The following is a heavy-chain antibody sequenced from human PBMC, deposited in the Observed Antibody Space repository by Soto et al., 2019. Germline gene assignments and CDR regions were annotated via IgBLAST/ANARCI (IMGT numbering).Heavy chain of an antibody. CDR2: IYYSGST. Sequence: QVQLQESGPGLVKPSQTLSLTCTVSGGSISSGDYYWTWIRQPPGKGLEWIGSIYYSGSTYYNPSLKSRVTISVDTSKNQFSLKLSSVTAADTAVYYCARDVSRYYGMDVWGQGTTVTVSS. CDR1: GGSISSGDYY. V-gene: IGHV4-30-4*01. CDR3: ARDVSRYYGMDV. J-gene: IGHJ6*02.